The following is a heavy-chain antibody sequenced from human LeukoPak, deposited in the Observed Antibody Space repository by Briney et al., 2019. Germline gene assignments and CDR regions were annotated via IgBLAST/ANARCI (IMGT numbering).Heavy chain of an antibody. V-gene: IGHV3-30*03. CDR3: ARGTAGLDY. D-gene: IGHD1-1*01. J-gene: IGHJ4*02. CDR1: GFTFSSYD. CDR2: TSYDGSNK. Sequence: PGGSLRLSCAASGFTFSSYDMHWVRQAPGKGLEWVAVTSYDGSNKKYADSVKGRFTISRDNAKNSLYLQMNSLRAEDTAVYYCARGTAGLDYWGQGTLVTVSS.